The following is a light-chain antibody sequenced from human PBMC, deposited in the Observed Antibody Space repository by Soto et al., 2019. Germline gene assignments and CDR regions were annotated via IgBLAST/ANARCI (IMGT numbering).Light chain of an antibody. CDR3: CSYAGSSWV. J-gene: IGLJ3*02. CDR1: SSDVGGYNY. Sequence: QSVLTQPRSVSGSPGQSVTISCTGTSSDVGGYNYVSWYQQHPGKAPKLMIYDVSKRPSGVPDRFSGSRSGNTASLAISGLQGEDEADYYCCSYAGSSWVFGGGTKVTVL. V-gene: IGLV2-11*01. CDR2: DVS.